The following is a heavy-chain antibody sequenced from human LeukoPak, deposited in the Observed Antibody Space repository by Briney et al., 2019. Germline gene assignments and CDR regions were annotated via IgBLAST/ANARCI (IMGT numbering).Heavy chain of an antibody. Sequence: GGSLRLSCAASGFTFSSYWMNWARQAPGKGLEWVASINHNGNVNYYVDSVKGRFTISRDNAKNSLYLQMNSLRAEDTAVYYCARAAYYYDSSGYDDAFDIWGQGTMVTVSS. J-gene: IGHJ3*02. CDR3: ARAAYYYDSSGYDDAFDI. D-gene: IGHD3-22*01. CDR2: INHNGNVN. CDR1: GFTFSSYW. V-gene: IGHV3-7*03.